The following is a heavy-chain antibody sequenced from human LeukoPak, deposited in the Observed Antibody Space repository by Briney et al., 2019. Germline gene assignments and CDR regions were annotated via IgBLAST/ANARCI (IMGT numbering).Heavy chain of an antibody. J-gene: IGHJ4*02. V-gene: IGHV3-30*03. CDR3: ARNAYNYGGFDY. CDR1: GFTFSTYG. Sequence: GRSLRLSCEASGFTFSTYGMHWVRQAPGKGLEWITLIPYDGSNKYYADSVKGRFTISRDNSKSTLFLQMNSLRAEDTAVYYCARNAYNYGGFDYWGLGTLVTVSS. D-gene: IGHD5-24*01. CDR2: IPYDGSNK.